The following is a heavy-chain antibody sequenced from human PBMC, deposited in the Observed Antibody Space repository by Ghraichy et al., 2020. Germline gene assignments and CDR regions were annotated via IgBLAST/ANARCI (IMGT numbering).Heavy chain of an antibody. J-gene: IGHJ4*02. Sequence: GGSLRLSCAASGFTFNNAWMSWVRQAPGKGLEWVGRIKSKTDGGTTDYAAPVKGRFTISRDDSKNTLYLQMNSLKTEDTAVYYCTTDPGYSGYDGCWGQGTLVTVSS. V-gene: IGHV3-15*01. CDR3: TTDPGYSGYDGC. CDR2: IKSKTDGGTT. CDR1: GFTFNNAW. D-gene: IGHD5-12*01.